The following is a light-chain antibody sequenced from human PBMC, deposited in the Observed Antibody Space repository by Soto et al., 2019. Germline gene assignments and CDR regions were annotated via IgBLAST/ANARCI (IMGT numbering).Light chain of an antibody. CDR3: QQYDRSPPSWT. CDR2: GAS. J-gene: IGKJ1*01. V-gene: IGKV3-20*01. CDR1: QSVSSNY. Sequence: ETVLTQSPGTLSLSPGERATLSCRASQSVSSNYLAWYQQKPGQAHRLLIYGASTRATGIPDRFSGSGSGTVFTLTISRLEPEDFAVYYCQQYDRSPPSWTFGQGTKVEIK.